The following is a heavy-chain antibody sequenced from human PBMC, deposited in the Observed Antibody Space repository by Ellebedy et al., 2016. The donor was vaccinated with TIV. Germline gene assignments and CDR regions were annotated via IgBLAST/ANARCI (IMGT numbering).Heavy chain of an antibody. J-gene: IGHJ6*02. CDR3: ARLAYSSSSRDYYYGMDV. CDR2: IYYSGRT. Sequence: GSLRLXCSVSGVSISSHYWGWIRQPPGKGLEWIGSIYYSGRTYYNPSLKSRVIISVDTSKNQFSLRLSSVTAADTAVYYCARLAYSSSSRDYYYGMDVWGQGTTVTVSS. D-gene: IGHD6-6*01. CDR1: GVSISSHY. V-gene: IGHV4-39*01.